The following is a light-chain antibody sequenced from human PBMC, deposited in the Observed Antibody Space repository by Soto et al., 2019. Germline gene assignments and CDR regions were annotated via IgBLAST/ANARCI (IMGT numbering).Light chain of an antibody. CDR2: DAS. CDR1: QSVSSY. Sequence: EIVLTQSPATLSLSPGGGATLSCRASQSVSSYLAWYQQKPGQAPRLLIYDASNRATGIPAGFSGSGSGTDFTLIISSLEPEDFAVYYCQQRSNWPVTFGLGTKV. CDR3: QQRSNWPVT. J-gene: IGKJ1*01. V-gene: IGKV3-11*01.